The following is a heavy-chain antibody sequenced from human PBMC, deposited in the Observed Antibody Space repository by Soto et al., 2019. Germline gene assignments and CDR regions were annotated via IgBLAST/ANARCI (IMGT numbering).Heavy chain of an antibody. CDR2: MYYSGST. V-gene: IGHV4-39*01. J-gene: IGHJ5*02. Sequence: LSLTFNVSGGSISRSSYYWGWIRQPPGKGLEWIGSMYYSGSTYYNPSLKSRVTISIDTPKNQLSLKLTSVTAADTAVYYCSRRAPEGFDPWGQGTLVTVSS. CDR3: SRRAPEGFDP. CDR1: GGSISRSSYY.